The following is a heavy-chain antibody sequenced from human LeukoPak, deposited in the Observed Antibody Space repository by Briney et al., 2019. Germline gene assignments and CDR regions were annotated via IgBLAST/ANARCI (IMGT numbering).Heavy chain of an antibody. J-gene: IGHJ4*02. CDR1: GFTFSSYS. CDR3: ARSRYSGRYYAD. CDR2: ISSSSSYI. V-gene: IGHV3-21*01. Sequence: GGSLRLSCAASGFTFSSYSMNWVRQAPGNGLEWVSSISSSSSYIYYADSVKGRFTISRDNAKNSLYLQMNSLRAEDTAVHYCARSRYSGRYYADWGQGTLVTVSS. D-gene: IGHD1-26*01.